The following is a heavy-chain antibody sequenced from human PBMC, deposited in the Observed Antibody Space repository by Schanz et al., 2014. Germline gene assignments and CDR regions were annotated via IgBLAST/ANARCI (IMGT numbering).Heavy chain of an antibody. CDR3: VRDAGWAFGDYHGMDV. V-gene: IGHV1-18*01. CDR2: ISVYHGHT. J-gene: IGHJ6*02. Sequence: QVQLVQSGAEVKKPGASATVSCKASGYTFNNHGISWVRQAPGQGLEWMGWISVYHGHTNYAEKVHGRVTMTTDTSTSTAYMELRSLISDDTAVYYCVRDAGWAFGDYHGMDVWGQGTIVTVSS. D-gene: IGHD3-10*01. CDR1: GYTFNNHG.